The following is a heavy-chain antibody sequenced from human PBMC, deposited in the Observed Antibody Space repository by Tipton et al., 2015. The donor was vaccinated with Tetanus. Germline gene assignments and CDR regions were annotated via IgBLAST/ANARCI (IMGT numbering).Heavy chain of an antibody. V-gene: IGHV4-59*11. CDR1: GGSTDSHY. D-gene: IGHD1-26*01. J-gene: IGHJ4*02. CDR3: ATARRFSARERGEGSSQVGSGQFDF. CDR2: IYYSRST. Sequence: LRLSCTVSGGSTDSHYWSWIRQPPGRGLEWICYIYYSRSTSYYRYRRKRINIFIDTSKNQLLLVLRSTTPEDTAGYYCATARRFSARERGEGSSQVGSGQFDFWGQGSPVPVSS.